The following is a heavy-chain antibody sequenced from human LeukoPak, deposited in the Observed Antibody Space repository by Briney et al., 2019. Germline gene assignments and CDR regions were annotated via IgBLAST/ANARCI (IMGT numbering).Heavy chain of an antibody. V-gene: IGHV3-74*01. Sequence: GGSLGLSCAASGFTFSSYWMHWVRQAPGKGLVWVSRINSDGSSTSYADSVKGRFTISRDNAKNTLYLQMNSLRAEDTAVYYCARDSLYDYDKYFDYWGQGTLVTVSS. CDR2: INSDGSST. D-gene: IGHD3-22*01. J-gene: IGHJ4*02. CDR3: ARDSLYDYDKYFDY. CDR1: GFTFSSYW.